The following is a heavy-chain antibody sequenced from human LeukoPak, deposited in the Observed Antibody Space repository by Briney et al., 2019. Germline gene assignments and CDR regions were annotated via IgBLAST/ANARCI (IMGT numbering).Heavy chain of an antibody. J-gene: IGHJ5*02. Sequence: PGGSLRLSCAASRFTFNNYDMIWLPQAPGKELEWVLAINANDGSTYYADSVKGRFTISRDNSKNTLYLQMNSLRAEDTAIYSCAKDPSGSYFPNWFDRWGQGTLVTVSS. V-gene: IGHV3-23*01. CDR3: AKDPSGSYFPNWFDR. CDR1: RFTFNNYD. CDR2: INANDGST. D-gene: IGHD1-26*01.